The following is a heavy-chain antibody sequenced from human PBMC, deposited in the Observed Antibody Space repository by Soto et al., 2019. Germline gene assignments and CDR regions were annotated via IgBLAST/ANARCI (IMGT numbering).Heavy chain of an antibody. V-gene: IGHV4-59*01. CDR2: IYYSGST. J-gene: IGHJ5*02. CDR3: AREVAAFCGGDCYQNWFDP. CDR1: GGSISSYY. Sequence: SETLSLTCTVSGGSISSYYWSWIRQPPGKGLEWIGYIYYSGSTNYNPSLKSRVTISVDTSKNQFSLKLSSVTAADPAVYYCAREVAAFCGGDCYQNWFDPWGQGTLVTVSS. D-gene: IGHD2-21*02.